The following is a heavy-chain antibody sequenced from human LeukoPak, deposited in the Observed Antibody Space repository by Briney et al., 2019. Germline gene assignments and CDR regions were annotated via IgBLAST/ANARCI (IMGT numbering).Heavy chain of an antibody. D-gene: IGHD6-19*01. CDR1: GFTFSSYP. CDR2: ISGSGGST. J-gene: IGHJ6*02. Sequence: GGSLRLSCAASGFTFSSYPMSRVRQAPGKGLEWVSAISGSGGSTYYADSVKGRFTISRDNSKNTLYLQMNSLRAEDTAVYYCAREQVSVAGTSFYYHYGMDVWGQGTTVTVSS. V-gene: IGHV3-23*01. CDR3: AREQVSVAGTSFYYHYGMDV.